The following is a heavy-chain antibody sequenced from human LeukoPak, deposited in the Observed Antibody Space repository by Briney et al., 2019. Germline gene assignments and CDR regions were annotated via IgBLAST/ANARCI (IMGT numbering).Heavy chain of an antibody. CDR3: AKTSDGIAAAGVFDY. J-gene: IGHJ4*02. D-gene: IGHD6-13*01. V-gene: IGHV3-33*06. CDR2: IWYDGSNK. CDR1: GFTFSSYG. Sequence: GSLRLSCAASGFTFSSYGMHGVRQAPGKGLELVAAIWYDGSNKYYADSVKGRFTISRDNSKNTLYLQMNSLRAEDTAVYYCAKTSDGIAAAGVFDYWGQGTLVTVSS.